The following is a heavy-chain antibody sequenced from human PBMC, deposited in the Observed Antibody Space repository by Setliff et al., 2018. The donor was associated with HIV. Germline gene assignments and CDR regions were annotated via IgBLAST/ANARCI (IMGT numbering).Heavy chain of an antibody. CDR1: GFSLSKSGMC. CDR3: ARMISYSPYFDY. J-gene: IGHJ4*02. V-gene: IGHV2-70*11. Sequence: SGPTLVNPTQTLTLTCTFSGFSLSKSGMCVSWIRQPPGKALEWLARIDWDDDKYYSTSLKTRLTISKDTSKNQVVLKMTNVDPVDTATYYCARMISYSPYFDYWGQGTLVTV. CDR2: IDWDDDK. D-gene: IGHD1-26*01.